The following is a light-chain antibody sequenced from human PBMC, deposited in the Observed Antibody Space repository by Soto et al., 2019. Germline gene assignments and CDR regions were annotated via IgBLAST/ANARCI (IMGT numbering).Light chain of an antibody. CDR3: QQYDKWPRT. J-gene: IGKJ1*01. CDR1: QTVSSRF. V-gene: IGKV3-15*01. Sequence: EIVMTQSPGTLSLSPGERATLSCRASQTVSSRFLAWYQQKPVQAPRLLIYGASARATGIPARFSGGGSGAEYTLTISSLQSEDFAVYYCQQYDKWPRTFGQGTKVDIK. CDR2: GAS.